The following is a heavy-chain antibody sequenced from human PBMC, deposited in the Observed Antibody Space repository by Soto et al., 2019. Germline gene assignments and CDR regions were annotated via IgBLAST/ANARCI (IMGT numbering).Heavy chain of an antibody. J-gene: IGHJ5*02. CDR1: GFTFSSYS. CDR3: AKSETYYYDSSGYAEKNWFDP. V-gene: IGHV3-23*01. CDR2: ISGSGGST. D-gene: IGHD3-22*01. Sequence: GGSLRLSCAASGFTFSSYSMNWVRQAPGKGLEWVSAISGSGGSTYYADSVKGRFTISRDNSKNTLYLQMNSLRAEDTAVYYCAKSETYYYDSSGYAEKNWFDPWGQGTLVTVSS.